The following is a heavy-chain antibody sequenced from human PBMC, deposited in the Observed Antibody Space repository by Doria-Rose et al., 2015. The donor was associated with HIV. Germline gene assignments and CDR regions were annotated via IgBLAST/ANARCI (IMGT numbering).Heavy chain of an antibody. CDR2: IFSDDER. CDR1: GVSLSSPGMG. Sequence: SGPVLVKPTETLTLTCTVSGVSLSSPGMGVSWIRQPPGKALEWLANIFSDDERSYKTSLKSRLTISRDTSKSQVVLTMTDRDPVDTATYYCARVKSSRWYHKYYFDFWGRGTLVIVSA. CDR3: ARVKSSRWYHKYYFDF. V-gene: IGHV2-26*01. J-gene: IGHJ4*02. D-gene: IGHD6-13*01.